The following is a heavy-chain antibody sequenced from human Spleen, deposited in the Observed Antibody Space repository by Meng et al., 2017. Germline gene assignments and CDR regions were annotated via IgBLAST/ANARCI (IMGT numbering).Heavy chain of an antibody. D-gene: IGHD3-10*01. CDR2: INQDESEK. J-gene: IGHJ5*02. CDR3: AKAEWLWFGESTNWFDP. V-gene: IGHV3-7*03. Sequence: GESLKISCAASGFTFNRFWMSWVRQAPGKGLEWVANINQDESEKNYVDSVKGRFTISRDNAKNSLFLQMNSLRAEDTAVYYCAKAEWLWFGESTNWFDPWGQGTLVTVSS. CDR1: GFTFNRFW.